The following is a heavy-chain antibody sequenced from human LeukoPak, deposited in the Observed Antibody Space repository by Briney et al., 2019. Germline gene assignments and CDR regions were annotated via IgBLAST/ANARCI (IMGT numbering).Heavy chain of an antibody. J-gene: IGHJ4*02. Sequence: GSLRLSCAASGFTFSIYAMQWVRQAPGKGLEWVAVMSYDGSDKNYADSVKGRFTISRDNSKNTLYLQMNSLRADDTAVYYCARAVYRSGGYYFDYWGQGTLVIVSS. V-gene: IGHV3-30*04. CDR3: ARAVYRSGGYYFDY. CDR1: GFTFSIYA. D-gene: IGHD6-19*01. CDR2: MSYDGSDK.